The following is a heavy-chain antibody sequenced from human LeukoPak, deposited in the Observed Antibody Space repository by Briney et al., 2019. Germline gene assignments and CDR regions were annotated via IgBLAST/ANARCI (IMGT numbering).Heavy chain of an antibody. CDR2: ISFDESDK. V-gene: IGHV3-30*19. D-gene: IGHD2-2*01. J-gene: IGHJ4*02. Sequence: GGSLRLSCATSGFTYRSYGMHWVRQAPGKGLEWLAVISFDESDKYYADSVKGRFTISTDISKNTLHLEMNSLRADDTAMYYCARSQLQFCSTTSCYVFDSWGQGTLVTVSS. CDR1: GFTYRSYG. CDR3: ARSQLQFCSTTSCYVFDS.